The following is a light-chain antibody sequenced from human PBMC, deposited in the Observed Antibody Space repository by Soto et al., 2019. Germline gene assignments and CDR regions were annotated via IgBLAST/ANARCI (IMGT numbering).Light chain of an antibody. CDR1: STNIGSNY. CDR3: AAWFAILSGYV. Sequence: QSVLTQPPSVSGAPGQRVTISCSGGSTNIGSNYVYWYQHLAGATPQHLIYRDDLGPSGVPARFSGSTSCTSAALPISGRRSEDDSDYYCAAWFAILSGYVFGTGTKVTVL. CDR2: RDD. J-gene: IGLJ1*01. V-gene: IGLV1-47*01.